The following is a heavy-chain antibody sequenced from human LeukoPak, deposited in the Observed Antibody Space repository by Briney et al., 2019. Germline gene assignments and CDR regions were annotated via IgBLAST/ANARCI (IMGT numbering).Heavy chain of an antibody. J-gene: IGHJ6*03. CDR1: GGSISTSNYY. V-gene: IGHV4-61*01. Sequence: SETLSLTCTVSGGSISTSNYYWSWIRQPPGKGLEWIGYIYYSGSTNYNPSLKSRVTISVDTSKNQFSLKLSSVTAADTAVYYCARSQSQYYYDSSGYPRYYYYMDVWGKGTTVTISS. D-gene: IGHD3-22*01. CDR3: ARSQSQYYYDSSGYPRYYYYMDV. CDR2: IYYSGST.